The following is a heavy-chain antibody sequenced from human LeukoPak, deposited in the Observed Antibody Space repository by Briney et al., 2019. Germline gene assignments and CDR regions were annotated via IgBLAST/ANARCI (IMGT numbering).Heavy chain of an antibody. D-gene: IGHD3-16*01. CDR3: ARQGDYRYPFDS. CDR2: IYYSGIT. CDR1: GGSISTYY. V-gene: IGHV4-59*08. Sequence: SETLSLTCTVSGGSISTYYWSWIRQPPGKGLEWIGYIYYSGITNYNPSLKSRATISVDTSKNQFSLKLNSVTAADTAVYYCARQGDYRYPFDSWGQGTLVTVSS. J-gene: IGHJ4*02.